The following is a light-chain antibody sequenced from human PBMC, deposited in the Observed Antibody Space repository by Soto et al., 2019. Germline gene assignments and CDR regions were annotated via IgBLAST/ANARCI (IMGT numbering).Light chain of an antibody. Sequence: DIRMIQSPSSLSASVGDTVTITCRASQSISSHLNWYQQKPGKAPNLLMYTASNLQSGVPSRFSGSGSGTDFTLTISSLQPEDFATYYCQQSYSTPISFGQGTRLEIK. CDR3: QQSYSTPIS. J-gene: IGKJ5*01. CDR2: TAS. V-gene: IGKV1-39*01. CDR1: QSISSH.